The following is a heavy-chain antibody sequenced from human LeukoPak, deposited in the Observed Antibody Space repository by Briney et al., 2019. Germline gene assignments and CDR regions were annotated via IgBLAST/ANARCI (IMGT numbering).Heavy chain of an antibody. CDR3: GRPAAPYYYYYYMDV. Sequence: GGSLRLSCAASGFTFTKYWMTWVRQDPGKGLEWVANINQDGSERFYVDSVKGRFTISRDNAKNSLYLQMNSLRAEDTAVYYCGRPAAPYYYYYYMDVWGKGTTVTVSS. CDR2: INQDGSER. V-gene: IGHV3-7*01. D-gene: IGHD2-2*01. CDR1: GFTFTKYW. J-gene: IGHJ6*03.